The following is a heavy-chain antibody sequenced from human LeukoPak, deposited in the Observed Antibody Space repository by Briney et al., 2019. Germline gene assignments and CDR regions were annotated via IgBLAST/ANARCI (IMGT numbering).Heavy chain of an antibody. CDR2: IYTSGST. J-gene: IGHJ4*02. V-gene: IGHV4-4*07. D-gene: IGHD6-13*01. CDR1: GGSISSYY. CDR3: AGDSGGRIAAAIDY. Sequence: SETLSLTCTVSGGSISSYYWSWIRQPAGKGLEWIGRIYTSGSTNYNPSLKSRVTMSVDTSKNQFSLKLSSVTAADTAVYYCAGDSGGRIAAAIDYWGQGTLVTVSS.